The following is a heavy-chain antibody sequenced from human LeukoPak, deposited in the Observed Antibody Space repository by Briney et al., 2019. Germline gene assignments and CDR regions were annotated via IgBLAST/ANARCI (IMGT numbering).Heavy chain of an antibody. Sequence: SGPTLVKPTQTLTLTCTFSGFSLSTSGVGVGWIRQPPGKALEWLALIYWDDDKRYSPSLKSRLTITKDTSKNQVVLTMTNMDPVDTATYYCAQAPAGSGYSGYPNWFDPWGQGTLVTVSS. CDR2: IYWDDDK. CDR3: AQAPAGSGYSGYPNWFDP. D-gene: IGHD3-3*01. V-gene: IGHV2-5*02. J-gene: IGHJ5*02. CDR1: GFSLSTSGVG.